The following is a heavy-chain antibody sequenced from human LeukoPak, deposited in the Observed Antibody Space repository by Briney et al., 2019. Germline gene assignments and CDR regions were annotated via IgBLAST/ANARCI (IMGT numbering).Heavy chain of an antibody. J-gene: IGHJ4*02. V-gene: IGHV1-2*02. CDR1: GYTFTSYG. Sequence: ASVKVSCKASGYTFTSYGISWVRQAPGQGLEWMGWINPNSGGTNYAQKFQGRVTMTRDTSISTAYMELSRLRSDDTAVYYCARGVAYCGGDCYPENYWGQGTLVTVSS. CDR3: ARGVAYCGGDCYPENY. CDR2: INPNSGGT. D-gene: IGHD2-21*02.